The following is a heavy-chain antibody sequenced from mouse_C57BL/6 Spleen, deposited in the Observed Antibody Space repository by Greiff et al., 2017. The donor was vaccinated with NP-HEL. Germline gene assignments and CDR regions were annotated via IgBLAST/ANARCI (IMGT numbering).Heavy chain of an antibody. CDR3: VRNGAASLDY. D-gene: IGHD6-1*01. V-gene: IGHV2-2*01. J-gene: IGHJ2*01. Sequence: VQLQQSGPGLVQPSQSLSITCTVSGFSLTSYGVHWVRQSPGKGLEWRGVIWSGGSTDYNAAFISRLSISKDNSKSQVFFKMNSLQADDTAIYYCVRNGAASLDYWGQGTTLTVSS. CDR1: GFSLTSYG. CDR2: IWSGGST.